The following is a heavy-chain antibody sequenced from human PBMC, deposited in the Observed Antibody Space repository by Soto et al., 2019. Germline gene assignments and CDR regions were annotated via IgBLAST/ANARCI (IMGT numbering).Heavy chain of an antibody. CDR3: ARVLQVYAPYYFDY. Sequence: PSETLSLTCTVSGGSISSGGYYWSWIRQHPGKGLEWIGYIYYSGSTYYNPSLKSRVTISVDTSKNQFSLKLSSVTAADTAVYYCARVLQVYAPYYFDYWGQGTLVTVSS. V-gene: IGHV4-31*03. CDR2: IYYSGST. CDR1: GGSISSGGYY. D-gene: IGHD2-8*01. J-gene: IGHJ4*02.